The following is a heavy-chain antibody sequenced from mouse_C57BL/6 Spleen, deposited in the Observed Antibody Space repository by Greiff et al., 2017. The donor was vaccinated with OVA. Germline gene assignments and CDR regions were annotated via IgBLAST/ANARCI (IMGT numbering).Heavy chain of an antibody. D-gene: IGHD4-1*01. CDR1: GYTFTSYW. V-gene: IGHV1-52*01. J-gene: IGHJ4*01. CDR2: IDPSDSET. Sequence: VQLQQPGAELVRPGSSVKLSCKASGYTFTSYWMHWVKQRPIQGLEWIGNIDPSDSETHYNQKFKDKATLTVDKSSSTAYMQLSSLTSEDSAVYYCARRGITGTRAMDYWGQGTSVTVSS. CDR3: ARRGITGTRAMDY.